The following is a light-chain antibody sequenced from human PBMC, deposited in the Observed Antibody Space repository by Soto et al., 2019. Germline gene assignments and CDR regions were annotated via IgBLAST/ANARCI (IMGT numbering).Light chain of an antibody. CDR2: TTS. Sequence: DIQMTQSPSPLSASVGDRVTITCRASQSVSKFLNWYQQKPAQAPRLLIYTTSTLQSGVPSRFSGGVSGTEYTLTISGLLPEDFATYYCQQTFSVPYTFGQGTQLDVK. CDR3: QQTFSVPYT. V-gene: IGKV1-39*01. J-gene: IGKJ2*01. CDR1: QSVSKF.